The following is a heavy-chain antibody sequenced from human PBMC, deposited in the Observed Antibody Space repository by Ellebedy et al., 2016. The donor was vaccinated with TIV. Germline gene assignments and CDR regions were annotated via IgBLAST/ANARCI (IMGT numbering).Heavy chain of an antibody. CDR2: ISGSGGST. CDR3: AKDHIPLVVAATTHWYFDL. Sequence: GGSLRLSCAASGFTFSSYAMSWVRQAPGKGLEWVSAISGSGGSTYYADSVKGRFTISRDNSKNTLYLQMNSLRAEDTAVYYCAKDHIPLVVAATTHWYFDLWGRGTLVTVSS. J-gene: IGHJ2*01. D-gene: IGHD2-15*01. V-gene: IGHV3-23*01. CDR1: GFTFSSYA.